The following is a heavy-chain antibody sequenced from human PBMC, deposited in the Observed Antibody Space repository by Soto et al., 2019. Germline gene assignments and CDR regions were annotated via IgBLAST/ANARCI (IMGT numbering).Heavy chain of an antibody. CDR1: GYTFTSSA. CDR2: IVVGSGNT. V-gene: IGHV1-58*01. J-gene: IGHJ6*02. D-gene: IGHD3-3*01. Sequence: GASVKVSCKASGYTFTSSAVQWVRQARGQRLEWIGWIVVGSGNTNYAQKFQERVTITRDMSTSTAYMELSSLRSEDTAVYYCAADLRSGYYIPLHYYYYGMDVWGQGTTVTVS. CDR3: AADLRSGYYIPLHYYYYGMDV.